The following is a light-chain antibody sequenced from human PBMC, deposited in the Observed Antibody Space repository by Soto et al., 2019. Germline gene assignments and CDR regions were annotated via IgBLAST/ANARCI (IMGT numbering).Light chain of an antibody. CDR2: DVS. V-gene: IGLV2-14*01. CDR1: SSDVGGYNY. J-gene: IGLJ1*01. Sequence: QSVLTQPRSVSGSPGQSVTISCTGTSSDVGGYNYVSWYQQHPGKAPKLMIFDVSNRPSGISNRFSGSKSGNTASLTISGLQAEDEADYYCISYTSSSPYVFGTGTKVTVL. CDR3: ISYTSSSPYV.